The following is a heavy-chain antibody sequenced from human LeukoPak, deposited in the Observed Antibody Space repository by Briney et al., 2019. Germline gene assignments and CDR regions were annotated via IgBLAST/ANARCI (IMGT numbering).Heavy chain of an antibody. J-gene: IGHJ5*02. CDR1: GFTFSSYA. CDR2: ISSNGGST. D-gene: IGHD3-22*01. V-gene: IGHV3-64D*06. CDR3: AKTGRHYDSSYNWYDP. Sequence: GGSLRLSCSASGFTFSSYAMHWVRQAPGKGLEYVSAISSNGGSTYYADSVKGRFTISRDNSKNTLYLQMSSLRAEDTAVYYCAKTGRHYDSSYNWYDPWGQGTLVTVSS.